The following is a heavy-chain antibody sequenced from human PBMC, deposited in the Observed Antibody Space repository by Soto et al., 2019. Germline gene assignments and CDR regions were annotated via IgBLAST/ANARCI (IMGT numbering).Heavy chain of an antibody. CDR2: IKQDGSEK. J-gene: IGHJ4*02. CDR3: ARVGAAAGLVDFDY. D-gene: IGHD6-13*01. V-gene: IGHV3-7*01. Sequence: QPGGSLRLSCAAPGFTFSSYWMSWVRQAPGKGLEWVANIKQDGSEKYYVDSVKGRFTISRDNAKNSLYLQMNSLRAEDTAVYYCARVGAAAGLVDFDYWRQGTLVTVSS. CDR1: GFTFSSYW.